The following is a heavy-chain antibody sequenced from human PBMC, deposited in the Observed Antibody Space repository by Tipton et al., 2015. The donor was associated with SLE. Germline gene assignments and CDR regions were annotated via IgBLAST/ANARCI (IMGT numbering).Heavy chain of an antibody. D-gene: IGHD3-22*01. CDR2: IYYSGNT. CDR1: GGSISSYY. J-gene: IGHJ3*02. V-gene: IGHV4-59*07. CDR3: ASDGDDSSGAFDI. Sequence: TLSLTCTVSGGSISSYYWSWIRQPPGKGLEWIGYIYYSGNTNYNPSLKSRVTISVDTSKNQFSLKLSSVTAADTAVYYCASDGDDSSGAFDIWGQGTMVTVSS.